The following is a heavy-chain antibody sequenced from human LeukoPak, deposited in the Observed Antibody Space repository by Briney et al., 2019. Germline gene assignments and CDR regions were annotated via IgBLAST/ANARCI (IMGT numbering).Heavy chain of an antibody. CDR2: IYYSGST. V-gene: IGHV4-38-2*02. J-gene: IGHJ4*02. D-gene: IGHD2-2*01. CDR1: GYSISSGYY. CDR3: ARHPVVPAAIGDY. Sequence: PSETLSLTCTVSGYSISSGYYWGWIRQPPGKGLEWIGSIYYSGSTYYNPSLKSRVTISVDTSKNQFSLKLSSVTAADTAVYYCARHPVVPAAIGDYWGQGTLVTVSS.